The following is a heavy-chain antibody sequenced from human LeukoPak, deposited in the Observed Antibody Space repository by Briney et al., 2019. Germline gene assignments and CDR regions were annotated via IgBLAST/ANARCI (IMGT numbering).Heavy chain of an antibody. V-gene: IGHV4-4*08. D-gene: IGHD3-10*01. CDR3: ARDRSWYGSDRSDAFDI. CDR2: TKSNGVT. CDR1: GGPISGYY. Sequence: PSETLSLTCTVSGGPISGYYWSFFRQPPGKGLEWIAYTKSNGVTHYNPSLNSRVTVSLDTSTKEVSLEVHSVTAADTALYFCARDRSWYGSDRSDAFDIWGQGTMVTVSS. J-gene: IGHJ3*02.